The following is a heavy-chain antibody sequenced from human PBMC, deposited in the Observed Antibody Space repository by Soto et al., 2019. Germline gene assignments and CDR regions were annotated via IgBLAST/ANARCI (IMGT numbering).Heavy chain of an antibody. Sequence: SETLSLTCTVSGGSISSGGYYWSWIRQHPGKGLEWIGYIYYSGSTYYNPSLKSRVTISVDTSKNQFSLKLSSVTAADTAVYYCARGPYRYNWNYVKRNWFDPWGQGTLVTVSS. CDR2: IYYSGST. D-gene: IGHD1-7*01. CDR1: GGSISSGGYY. CDR3: ARGPYRYNWNYVKRNWFDP. J-gene: IGHJ5*02. V-gene: IGHV4-31*03.